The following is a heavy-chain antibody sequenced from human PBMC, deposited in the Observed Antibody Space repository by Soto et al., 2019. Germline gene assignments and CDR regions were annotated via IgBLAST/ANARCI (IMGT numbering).Heavy chain of an antibody. D-gene: IGHD3-22*01. CDR2: IYYSGST. V-gene: IGHV4-31*03. CDR3: ARVPAALYYDSDY. J-gene: IGHJ4*02. Sequence: QVQLQESGPGLVKPSQTLSLTCTVSGGSISSGGYYWSWIRQHPGKGLEWIGYIYYSGSTYYNPSLKSRVTVPVDTTKNQFALKLSSVTAADTDVYYCARVPAALYYDSDYWGQGTLVTVSS. CDR1: GGSISSGGYY.